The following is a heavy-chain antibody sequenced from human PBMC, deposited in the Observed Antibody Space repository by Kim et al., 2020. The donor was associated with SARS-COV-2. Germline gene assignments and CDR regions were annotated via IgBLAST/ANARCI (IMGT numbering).Heavy chain of an antibody. CDR2: IYVSGST. V-gene: IGHV4-59*08. Sequence: SDTLSLTCTVSGGSISPSSLNWIRQSPGKGLEWIGDIYVSGSTSYNPSLKSRVTLSMDTSKNQFSLRLSSVTAADTAVYYCARRFDLWGRGTLVTVSS. CDR1: GGSISPSS. J-gene: IGHJ2*01. CDR3: ARRFDL.